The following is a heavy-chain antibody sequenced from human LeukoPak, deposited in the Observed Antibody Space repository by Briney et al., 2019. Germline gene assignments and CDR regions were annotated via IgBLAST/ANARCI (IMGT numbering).Heavy chain of an antibody. CDR2: ISGGST. Sequence: QPGGSLRLSCAASGFTVSSNEMSWVRQAPGKGLEWVSSISGGSTYYADSRKGRFTISRDNSKNTLHLQMNSLRAEDTAVYYCARDEPYCSGGSCFYYYYYYYMDVWGKGTTVTVSS. CDR1: GFTVSSNE. V-gene: IGHV3-38-3*01. J-gene: IGHJ6*03. CDR3: ARDEPYCSGGSCFYYYYYYYMDV. D-gene: IGHD2-15*01.